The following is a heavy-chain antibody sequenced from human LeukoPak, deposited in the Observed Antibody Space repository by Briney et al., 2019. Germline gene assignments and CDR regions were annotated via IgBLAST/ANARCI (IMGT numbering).Heavy chain of an antibody. CDR1: GFTFSSYA. Sequence: PGRSLRLSCAASGFTFSSYAMHWVRQAPGKGLEWVAVISYDGSNKYYADSVKGRFTISRDNSKNTLYLQMNSLRAEDTAMYYCARVRLLGYWGQGTLVTVSS. D-gene: IGHD2-8*02. J-gene: IGHJ4*02. CDR3: ARVRLLGY. V-gene: IGHV3-30*01. CDR2: ISYDGSNK.